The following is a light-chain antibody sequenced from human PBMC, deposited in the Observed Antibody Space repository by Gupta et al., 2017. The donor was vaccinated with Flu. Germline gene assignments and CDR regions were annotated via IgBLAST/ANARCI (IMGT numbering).Light chain of an antibody. J-gene: IGKJ4*01. CDR3: QQYHDCPPSLN. CDR1: QSVSNN. V-gene: IGKV3-15*01. CDR2: YAS. Sequence: IVLTQSPATLSVSLGERATFSCRASQSVSNNLAWYQHKPGRPPRLLIYYASTRATEIPARFSGSGCGTEFTLTISSRQSEDFAVYYCQQYHDCPPSLNFGGGTKVDIK.